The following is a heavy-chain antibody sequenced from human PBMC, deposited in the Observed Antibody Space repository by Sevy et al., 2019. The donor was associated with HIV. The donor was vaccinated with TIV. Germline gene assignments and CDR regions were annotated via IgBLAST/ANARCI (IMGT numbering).Heavy chain of an antibody. CDR1: GGSISSYY. CDR2: IYYSGST. J-gene: IGHJ4*02. D-gene: IGHD3-10*01. CDR3: AREGRASNSAFDY. V-gene: IGHV4-59*01. Sequence: SETLSLTCTVSGGSISSYYWSWIRQPPGMGLEWIGYIYYSGSTNYNPSLKSRVTISVDTSKNQFSLKLSSVTAADTAVYYCAREGRASNSAFDYWGQRTLVTVSS.